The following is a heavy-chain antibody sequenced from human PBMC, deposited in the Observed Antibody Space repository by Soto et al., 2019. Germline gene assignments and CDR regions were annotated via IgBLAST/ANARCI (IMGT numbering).Heavy chain of an antibody. J-gene: IGHJ6*02. V-gene: IGHV1-69*12. CDR3: MRHGCSSSSFNSYYYYSMDG. D-gene: IGHD2-2*01. CDR1: GGTFSSYA. Sequence: QVQLVQSGAEVKKPGSSVKLSCKTSGGTFSSYAISWVRQAPGQGLEWMGGIIPIFDTANYAQKFQGRNTNTGGESTSTSYPGLSSVRSNDITVFYCMRHGCSSSSFNSYYYYSMDGWGQGTTVTVSS. CDR2: IIPIFDTA.